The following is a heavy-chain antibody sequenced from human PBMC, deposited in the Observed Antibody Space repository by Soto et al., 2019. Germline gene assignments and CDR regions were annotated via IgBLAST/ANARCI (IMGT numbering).Heavy chain of an antibody. D-gene: IGHD3-9*01. Sequence: ASVKVACKGAGYSFTSYAMHWGRQAPGQRLEWMGWINAGNGNTKYSQKFQGRVTITRDTSASTAYMELSSLRSEDTAVYYCANSRLRYFAGSFDYWGQGTLVTVSS. CDR1: GYSFTSYA. J-gene: IGHJ4*02. CDR3: ANSRLRYFAGSFDY. CDR2: INAGNGNT. V-gene: IGHV1-3*01.